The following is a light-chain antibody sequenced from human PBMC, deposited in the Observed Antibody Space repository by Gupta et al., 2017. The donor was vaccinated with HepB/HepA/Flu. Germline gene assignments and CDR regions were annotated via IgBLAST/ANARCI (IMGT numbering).Light chain of an antibody. J-gene: IGKJ2*01. CDR3: QQPSSFRYT. CDR1: QGISTW. V-gene: IGKV1-12*01. CDR2: ASS. Sequence: SPSLVSASIGDRVTISCRASQGISTWVAWYQQKPGKAPKLLIYASSHLFSGVPERFSGTGSGTDFTLTISSVQPEDLAIYYCQQPSSFRYTFGQGTRLEIK.